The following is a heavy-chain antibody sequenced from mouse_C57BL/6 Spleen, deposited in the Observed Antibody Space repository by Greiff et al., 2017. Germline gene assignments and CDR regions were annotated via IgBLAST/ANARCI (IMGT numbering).Heavy chain of an antibody. CDR3: ARSPGSSLYWYFDV. D-gene: IGHD1-1*01. CDR1: GFTFSDYG. Sequence: DVHLVESGGGLVKPGGSLKLSCAASGFTFSDYGMHWVRQAPEKGLEWVAYISSGSSTIYYADTVRGRFTISRDNAKNTLFLQMTSLRSEDTAMYYCARSPGSSLYWYFDVWGTGTTVTVSS. V-gene: IGHV5-17*01. CDR2: ISSGSSTI. J-gene: IGHJ1*03.